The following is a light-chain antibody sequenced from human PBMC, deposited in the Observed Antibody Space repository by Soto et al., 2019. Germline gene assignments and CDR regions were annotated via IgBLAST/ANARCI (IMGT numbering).Light chain of an antibody. V-gene: IGKV3-20*01. CDR3: QQYGSSSWT. Sequence: EIVLTQSPGTLSLSPGERATLSCRASQSVSSSYLAWYQQNRGQAPRLLIYAASSSATGSPDRFSGSGSGTDFTLTISRLEPEDFAVYYCQQYGSSSWTFGQGTKVEIK. CDR2: AAS. CDR1: QSVSSSY. J-gene: IGKJ1*01.